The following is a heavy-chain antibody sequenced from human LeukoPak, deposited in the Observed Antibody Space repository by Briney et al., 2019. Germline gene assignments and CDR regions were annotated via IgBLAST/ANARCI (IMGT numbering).Heavy chain of an antibody. CDR2: IIPILGIA. V-gene: IGHV1-69*16. J-gene: IGHJ5*02. Sequence: AASVKVSCKASGGTFSSYTISWVRQAPGQGLEWMGRIIPILGIANYAQKFQGRVTITTDESTSTAYMEPSSLRSEDTAVYYCARDLRQLARDRFDPWGQGTLVTVSS. CDR1: GGTFSSYT. D-gene: IGHD6-6*01. CDR3: ARDLRQLARDRFDP.